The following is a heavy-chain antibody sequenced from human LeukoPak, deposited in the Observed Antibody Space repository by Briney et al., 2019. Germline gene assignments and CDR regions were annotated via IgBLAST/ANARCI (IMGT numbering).Heavy chain of an antibody. D-gene: IGHD1-26*01. J-gene: IGHJ4*02. Sequence: GGSLRLSCAASGFTFSRDDMDWVRQAPGKGLEWVAVISYDGSNKYYADSVKGRFTISRDNSKNTLYLQMNSLRAEDTAVYYCARSSGSYYPHYFDYWGQGTLVTVSS. CDR3: ARSSGSYYPHYFDY. CDR1: GFTFSRDD. V-gene: IGHV3-30*03. CDR2: ISYDGSNK.